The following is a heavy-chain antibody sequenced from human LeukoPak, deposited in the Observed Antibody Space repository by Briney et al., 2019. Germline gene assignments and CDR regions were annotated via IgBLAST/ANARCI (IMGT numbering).Heavy chain of an antibody. CDR3: ARVTVGDIVVVVAADYYYGMDV. Sequence: GGSLRLSCAASGFTFSSYSMNWVRQAPGKGLEWVSSISSSSSSYIYYADSVKGRFTISRDNAKNTLYLQMNSLRAEDTAVYYCARVTVGDIVVVVAADYYYGMDVWGQGTTVT. J-gene: IGHJ6*02. V-gene: IGHV3-21*01. CDR2: ISSSSSSYI. D-gene: IGHD2-15*01. CDR1: GFTFSSYS.